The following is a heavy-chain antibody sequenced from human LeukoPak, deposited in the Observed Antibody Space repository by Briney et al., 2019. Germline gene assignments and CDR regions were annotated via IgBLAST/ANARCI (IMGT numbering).Heavy chain of an antibody. CDR2: IFPSGGEI. D-gene: IGHD2-8*02. V-gene: IGHV3-23*01. CDR1: GFTFSTFA. J-gene: IGHJ4*02. Sequence: GGSLRLSSAASGFTFSTFAMIWVRQPPGKGLEWVSSIFPSGGEIHYADSVRGRFTISRDNSKSTLSLQMNSLRAEDTAIYYCATYRQVLLPFESWGQGTLVTVSS. CDR3: ATYRQVLLPFES.